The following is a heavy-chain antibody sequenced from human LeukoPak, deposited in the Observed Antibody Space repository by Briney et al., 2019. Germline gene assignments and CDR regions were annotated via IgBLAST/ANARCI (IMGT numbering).Heavy chain of an antibody. CDR3: ARDSSGPHSYDY. Sequence: AGGSLRLSCAGSGFTLSSNYMSWVRQAPGKGLEGGSVIYSGGNTYYADSVKGRFTISRDNSKNTLYLQMNSLRAEDTAVYYCARDSSGPHSYDYWGQGTLVTVSS. CDR1: GFTLSSNY. J-gene: IGHJ4*02. D-gene: IGHD6-19*01. V-gene: IGHV3-53*01. CDR2: IYSGGNT.